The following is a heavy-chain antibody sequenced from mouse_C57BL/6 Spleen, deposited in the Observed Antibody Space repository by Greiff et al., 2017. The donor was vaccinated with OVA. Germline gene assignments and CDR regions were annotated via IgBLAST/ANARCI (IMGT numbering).Heavy chain of an antibody. Sequence: VQLQQPGAELVRPGSSVKLSCKASGYTFTSYWMDWVKQRPGKGLEWIGNIYPSDSETHYNQKFKDKATLTVDKSSSTAYMQLSSLTSEDSAVYYCARVEGLVKAPGEFADWGQGTLVTVSA. CDR3: ARVEGLVKAPGEFAD. D-gene: IGHD2-13*01. CDR1: GYTFTSYW. J-gene: IGHJ3*01. V-gene: IGHV1-61*01. CDR2: IYPSDSET.